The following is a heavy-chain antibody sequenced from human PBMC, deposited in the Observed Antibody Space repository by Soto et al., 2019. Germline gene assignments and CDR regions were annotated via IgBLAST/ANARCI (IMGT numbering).Heavy chain of an antibody. CDR1: GGSISDYQ. D-gene: IGHD3-16*02. CDR3: ARMRGLGEISPYFDY. Sequence: QVQLQESGPGLVKPSATLSLTCSISGGSISDYQWNWIRQPPGKGLEWIGYIYHSGRTNYNPSLNCRVTISLATSAKQFSLRLRSVTAADTAVYYCARMRGLGEISPYFDYWGQGARVTVSS. CDR2: IYHSGRT. J-gene: IGHJ4*02. V-gene: IGHV4-59*01.